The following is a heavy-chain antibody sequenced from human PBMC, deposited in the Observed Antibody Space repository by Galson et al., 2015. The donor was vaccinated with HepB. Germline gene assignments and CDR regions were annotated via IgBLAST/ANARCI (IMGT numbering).Heavy chain of an antibody. D-gene: IGHD3-10*01. Sequence: QSGAEVKRPGESLKISCKGSGYSFTSYWIGWVRQMPGKGLEWMGIIYPGDSDTRYSPSFQGQVTISADKSTSTAYLQWSSLKASDTAMYYCARQRGSGSLRRAFDIWGQGTVVTVSS. CDR3: ARQRGSGSLRRAFDI. J-gene: IGHJ3*02. CDR2: IYPGDSDT. V-gene: IGHV5-51*01. CDR1: GYSFTSYW.